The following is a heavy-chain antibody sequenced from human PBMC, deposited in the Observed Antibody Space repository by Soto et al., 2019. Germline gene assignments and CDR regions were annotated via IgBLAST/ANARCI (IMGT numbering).Heavy chain of an antibody. Sequence: EVQLVESGGGLVRPGGSLRLSCAASGFTFSYYWMHWVRQAPGKGLVWVSRIHSDGSSTTYADFLNGRFIISRDNARNTVDLQMHSVRVEDTAVYYCARGDRGAFHLCGQGTVVTVSS. CDR3: ARGDRGAFHL. CDR1: GFTFSYYW. J-gene: IGHJ3*01. CDR2: IHSDGSST. V-gene: IGHV3-74*01. D-gene: IGHD1-26*01.